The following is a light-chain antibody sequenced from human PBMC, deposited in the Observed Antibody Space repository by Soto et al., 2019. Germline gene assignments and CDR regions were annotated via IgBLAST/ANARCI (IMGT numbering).Light chain of an antibody. Sequence: DIQMTQSPSSLSASVGDRVTITCRASQSISSYLNWYQQKPGKAPKLLIYAASSLQSWVPSRFSGSGSGTDFTLTIRSLQPEDFATYYCQQSYSTPEFTFGPGTKVDIK. V-gene: IGKV1-39*01. CDR2: AAS. J-gene: IGKJ3*01. CDR3: QQSYSTPEFT. CDR1: QSISSY.